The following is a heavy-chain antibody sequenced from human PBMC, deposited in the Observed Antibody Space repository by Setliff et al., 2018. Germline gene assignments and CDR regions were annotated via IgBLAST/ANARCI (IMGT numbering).Heavy chain of an antibody. CDR2: VTIYNGNT. D-gene: IGHD3-10*01. CDR3: ARVESMVRGKNILRHFDY. J-gene: IGHJ4*02. Sequence: ASVKVSCKASGYTFSNYGVTWVRQAPGQGLEWMGWVTIYNGNTKYAQNLQGRLTLTTDISTSTAYMELGSLTTEDTAVYYCARVESMVRGKNILRHFDYWGQGIQVTVSS. CDR1: GYTFSNYG. V-gene: IGHV1-18*01.